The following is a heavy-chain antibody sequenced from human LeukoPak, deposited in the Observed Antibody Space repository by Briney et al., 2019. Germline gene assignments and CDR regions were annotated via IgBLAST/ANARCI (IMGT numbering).Heavy chain of an antibody. CDR3: ARGSGYYDTGSFSFVDN. CDR2: TYYRSQWYI. J-gene: IGHJ4*02. D-gene: IGHD3-22*01. CDR1: GDSASSDSAA. V-gene: IGHV6-1*01. Sequence: SQTLSLTCAISGDSASSDSAAWNWIRDSPSRGLEWLGRTYYRSQWYIDYVVSVKTRITINPDTSRNQFSLELKSVTPEDTGVYYCARGSGYYDTGSFSFVDNWGQGTLVTVSS.